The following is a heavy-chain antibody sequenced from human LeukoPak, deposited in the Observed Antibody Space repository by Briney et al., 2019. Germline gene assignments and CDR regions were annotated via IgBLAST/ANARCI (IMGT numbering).Heavy chain of an antibody. J-gene: IGHJ6*02. V-gene: IGHV1-69*04. CDR1: GSTFSSYA. CDR3: ARKLTTVTTYGYYYYGMDV. CDR2: IIPILGIA. D-gene: IGHD4-17*01. Sequence: SVTVSCKASGSTFSSYAISWVRQAPGQGLEWMGRIIPILGIANYAQKFQGRVTITADKSTSTAYMELSSLRSEDTAVYYCARKLTTVTTYGYYYYGMDVWGQGTTVTVSS.